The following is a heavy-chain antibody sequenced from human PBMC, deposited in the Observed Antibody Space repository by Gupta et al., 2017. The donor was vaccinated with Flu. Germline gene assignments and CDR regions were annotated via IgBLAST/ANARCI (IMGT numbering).Heavy chain of an antibody. CDR2: ISYDGSNK. D-gene: IGHD3-10*01. Sequence: QVRPVESGGGVVQPGRSLRLCCAASGLPFSRYGMHLFREAPGKGQEWVAVISYDGSNKDYADSVKGRFTISRDNSKNTLYLQVNSLRVEDTAVYYCAKDVTSGNDFVYYGMDVWGQGTTVTVS. CDR3: AKDVTSGNDFVYYGMDV. V-gene: IGHV3-30*18. CDR1: GLPFSRYG. J-gene: IGHJ6*02.